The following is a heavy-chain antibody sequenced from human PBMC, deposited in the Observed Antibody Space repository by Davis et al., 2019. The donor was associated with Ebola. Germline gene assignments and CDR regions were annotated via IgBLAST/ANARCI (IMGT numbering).Heavy chain of an antibody. D-gene: IGHD6-19*01. CDR1: GYTFTSYA. CDR3: AADPVAGRFGN. V-gene: IGHV1-3*01. Sequence: ASVKVSCKASGYTFTSYAMHWVRQAPGQRLEWMGWINAGNGNTKYSQKFQGRVTMTRDTSTSTVYLELRRLRSDDTAVYYCAADPVAGRFGNWGQGTLVSVAP. CDR2: INAGNGNT. J-gene: IGHJ5*02.